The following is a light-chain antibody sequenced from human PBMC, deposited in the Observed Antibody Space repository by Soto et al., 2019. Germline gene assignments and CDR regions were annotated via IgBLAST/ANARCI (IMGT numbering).Light chain of an antibody. Sequence: EIVMTQSPATLSVSPGERATLSCRASQSVSSNLVWYQQKPGQAPSLLIYGASTRATGIPARFSGSGSGTEFTLTISSLQSEDFAVYYCQQYDNWITFGRGTRLEIK. CDR1: QSVSSN. CDR2: GAS. CDR3: QQYDNWIT. J-gene: IGKJ5*01. V-gene: IGKV3-15*01.